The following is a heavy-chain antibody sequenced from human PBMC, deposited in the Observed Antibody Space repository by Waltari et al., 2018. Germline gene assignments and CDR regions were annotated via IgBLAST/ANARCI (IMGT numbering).Heavy chain of an antibody. D-gene: IGHD2-2*02. CDR1: GGSFSGYY. CDR2: INQSGRN. Sequence: QVQLQQWGAGLLKPSETLSLTCAVYGGSFSGYYWSWIRQPPGKGLEWIGEINQSGRNNYKPALKSRVTISVDTAKNQFALKLSSVTAADTAVYYCARGGVVPAAIRRHRRNWFDPWGQGTLVTVSS. J-gene: IGHJ5*02. V-gene: IGHV4-34*01. CDR3: ARGGVVPAAIRRHRRNWFDP.